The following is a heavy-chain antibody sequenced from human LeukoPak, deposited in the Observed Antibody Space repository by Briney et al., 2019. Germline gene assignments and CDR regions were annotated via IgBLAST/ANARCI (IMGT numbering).Heavy chain of an antibody. J-gene: IGHJ4*02. Sequence: GGSLRLSCAASGFTFSSYWMHWVRQAPGKGLVWVSRINSDGSTTSYADSVKGRFTISRDNAKNTLYLQMNSLRAEDTAVYYCARKDIAVAGTDYWGQGTLVTVSS. V-gene: IGHV3-74*01. CDR2: INSDGSTT. CDR3: ARKDIAVAGTDY. CDR1: GFTFSSYW. D-gene: IGHD6-19*01.